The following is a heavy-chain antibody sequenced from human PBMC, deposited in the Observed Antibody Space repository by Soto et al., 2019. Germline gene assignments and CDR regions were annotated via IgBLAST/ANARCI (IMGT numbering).Heavy chain of an antibody. D-gene: IGHD3-10*01. CDR1: GFTFSNYA. CDR2: ISGSGGST. CDR3: AKVPGSGSYYKGLDY. Sequence: GGSLRLSCAASGFTFSNYAMSWVRQAPGKGLEWVSGISGSGGSTYYADSVKGRFTISRDNSKNTLYLQMNSLTAEDTAVFYCAKVPGSGSYYKGLDYWGQGTLVTISS. V-gene: IGHV3-23*01. J-gene: IGHJ4*02.